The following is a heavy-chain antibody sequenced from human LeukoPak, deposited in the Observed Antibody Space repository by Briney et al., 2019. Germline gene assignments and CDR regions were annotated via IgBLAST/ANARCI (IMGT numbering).Heavy chain of an antibody. V-gene: IGHV3-48*03. J-gene: IGHJ3*02. CDR1: GFTFSSYE. D-gene: IGHD6-19*01. CDR2: ISSSGSTI. CDR3: AREEQWLVGDAFDI. Sequence: GGSLRLSCAASGFTFSSYEMNWVRQAPGKGLEWVSYISSSGSTIYYADSVKGRFTISRDNAKNSLYLQMNSLGAEDTAVYYCAREEQWLVGDAFDIWGQGTMVTVSS.